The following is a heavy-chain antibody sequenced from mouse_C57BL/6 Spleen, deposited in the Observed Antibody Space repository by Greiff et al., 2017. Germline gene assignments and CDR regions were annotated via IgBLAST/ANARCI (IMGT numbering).Heavy chain of an antibody. V-gene: IGHV1-61*01. CDR3: GRRCCYGSNPGDFAV. Sequence: QVQLQQPGAELVRPGSSVKLSCKASGYTFTSYWMDWVKQRPGQGLEWIGNIYPSDSYTHYNQKFKDKATLTVDKSSSTAYMQLSSLTSEDSAVYYYGRRCCYGSNPGDFAVWGTGTTVTVSS. D-gene: IGHD1-1*01. CDR2: IYPSDSYT. J-gene: IGHJ1*03. CDR1: GYTFTSYW.